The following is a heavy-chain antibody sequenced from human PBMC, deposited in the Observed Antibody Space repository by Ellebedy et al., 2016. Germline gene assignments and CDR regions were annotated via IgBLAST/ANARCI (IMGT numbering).Heavy chain of an antibody. CDR2: IYYSGST. J-gene: IGHJ4*02. V-gene: IGHV4-30-4*02. D-gene: IGHD3-9*01. CDR1: GGSISSGDYY. Sequence: SETLSLTXTVSGGSISSGDYYWSWIRQPPGKGLEWIGYIYYSGSTYYNPSLKSRVTISVDTSKNQFSLKLSSVTAADTAVYYCARTTSYDILTGYDYWGQGTLVTVSS. CDR3: ARTTSYDILTGYDY.